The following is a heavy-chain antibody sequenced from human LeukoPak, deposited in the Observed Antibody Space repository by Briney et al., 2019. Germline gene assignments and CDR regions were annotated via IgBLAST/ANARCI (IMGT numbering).Heavy chain of an antibody. CDR2: IYYTGST. J-gene: IGHJ4*02. V-gene: IGHV4-59*01. CDR1: GGSINNYY. Sequence: MPSETLSLTCTVSGGSINNYYWGWIRQPPGKGLEWIGYIYYTGSTSYSPSLQSRVTIFVDTSKNQFSLRLGSVTAADTAVYYCAGDSSVWLYVDYWGQGTLVTVSS. D-gene: IGHD6-19*01. CDR3: AGDSSVWLYVDY.